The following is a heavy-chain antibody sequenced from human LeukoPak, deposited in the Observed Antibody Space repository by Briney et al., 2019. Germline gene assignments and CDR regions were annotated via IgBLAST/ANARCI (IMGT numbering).Heavy chain of an antibody. CDR3: ARDPWQQLVLNGMDV. D-gene: IGHD6-13*01. J-gene: IGHJ6*02. V-gene: IGHV7-4-1*02. CDR2: INTNTGNP. Sequence: ASVKVSCKASGYTFTSYAMNWVRQAPGQGLEWMGWINTNTGNPTYAQGFTGRFVFSLDTSVSTAYLQISSLKAEDTAVYYCARDPWQQLVLNGMDVWGQGTTVTVSS. CDR1: GYTFTSYA.